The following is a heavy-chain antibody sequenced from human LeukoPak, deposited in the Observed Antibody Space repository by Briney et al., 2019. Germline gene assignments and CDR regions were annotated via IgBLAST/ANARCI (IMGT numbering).Heavy chain of an antibody. D-gene: IGHD5-18*01. V-gene: IGHV3-23*01. CDR2: ISGSGGST. Sequence: GGSLRLSCAASGFTFSSYAMSWVRQAPGKGLEWVSAISGSGGSTYYADSVKGRFTISRDNSKNTLYLQMNSLRAEDTAVHYCAKVGYSYGYPPDYWGQGTLVTVSS. CDR3: AKVGYSYGYPPDY. CDR1: GFTFSSYA. J-gene: IGHJ4*02.